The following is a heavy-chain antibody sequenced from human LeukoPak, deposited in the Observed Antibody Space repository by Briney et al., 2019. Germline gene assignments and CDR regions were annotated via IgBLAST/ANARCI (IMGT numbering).Heavy chain of an antibody. D-gene: IGHD3-10*01. Sequence: GGSLRLSCAASGFTFSSYSMNWVRQAPGKGLEWVSSISSSSSYIYYADSVKGRFTISRDNAKNSLYLQMNSLRAEDTAVYYCARVGAYGSGSYYYYYYYMDVWGKGTTVTISS. CDR2: ISSSSSYI. CDR1: GFTFSSYS. CDR3: ARVGAYGSGSYYYYYYYMDV. J-gene: IGHJ6*03. V-gene: IGHV3-21*01.